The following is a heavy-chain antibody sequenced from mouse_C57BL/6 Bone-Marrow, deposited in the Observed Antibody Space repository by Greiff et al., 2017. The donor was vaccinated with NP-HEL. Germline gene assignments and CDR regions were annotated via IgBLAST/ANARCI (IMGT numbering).Heavy chain of an antibody. CDR2: IYPSDSET. D-gene: IGHD2-2*01. Sequence: VQLQQPGAELVRPGSSVKLSCKASGYTFTSYWMDWVKQRPGQGLEWIGNIYPSDSETHYNQKFKDKATLTVDKSSSTAYMQLSSLTSEDSAVYYCARSTMVYYFDYWGQGTTLTVSS. CDR3: ARSTMVYYFDY. CDR1: GYTFTSYW. V-gene: IGHV1-61*01. J-gene: IGHJ2*01.